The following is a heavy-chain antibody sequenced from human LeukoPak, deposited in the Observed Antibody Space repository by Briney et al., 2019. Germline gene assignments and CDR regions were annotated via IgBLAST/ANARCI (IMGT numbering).Heavy chain of an antibody. CDR1: GFTFSDSI. Sequence: GGSLRLSCTASGFTFSDSIMNWVRQAPGKGLEWVSYISSSSSTIYYADSVKGRFTISRDNAKNSLYLQMNSLRAEDTAVYYCARELSYYDSSEPYWGQGTLVTVSS. D-gene: IGHD3-22*01. J-gene: IGHJ4*02. CDR3: ARELSYYDSSEPY. CDR2: ISSSSSTI. V-gene: IGHV3-48*04.